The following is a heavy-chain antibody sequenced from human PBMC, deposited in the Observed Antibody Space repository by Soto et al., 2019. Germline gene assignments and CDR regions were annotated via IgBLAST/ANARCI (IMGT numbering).Heavy chain of an antibody. CDR3: ARLLDTSVQAY. CDR2: IWSDGSKQ. D-gene: IGHD5-18*01. CDR1: GFTFSTYG. V-gene: IGHV3-33*01. Sequence: GGSLRLSCTASGFTFSTYGMHWVRQAPGKGLEWVAVIWSDGSKQYYADSVKGRFTISRDNSKNTLYLQMNSLRAEDTAVYYGARLLDTSVQAYWGQXTLVTVSS. J-gene: IGHJ4*02.